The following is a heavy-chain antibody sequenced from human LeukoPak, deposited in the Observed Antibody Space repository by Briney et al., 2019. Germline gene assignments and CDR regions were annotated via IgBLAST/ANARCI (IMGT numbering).Heavy chain of an antibody. Sequence: ASVKVSCKASGYTFTSYGISWVRQAPGQGLERMGWISAYNGNTNYAQKLQGRVTMTTDTSTSTAYMELRSLRSDDTAVYYCARAPDYYYDSSGPHFDYWGQGTLVTVSS. CDR1: GYTFTSYG. CDR3: ARAPDYYYDSSGPHFDY. V-gene: IGHV1-18*01. D-gene: IGHD3-22*01. CDR2: ISAYNGNT. J-gene: IGHJ4*02.